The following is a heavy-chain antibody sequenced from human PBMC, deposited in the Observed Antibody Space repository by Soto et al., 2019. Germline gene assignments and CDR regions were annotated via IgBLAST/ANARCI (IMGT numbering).Heavy chain of an antibody. V-gene: IGHV1-46*01. CDR1: GYTFTSYY. D-gene: IGHD2-2*01. CDR3: ARVVPAAIGAWRFDP. J-gene: IGHJ5*02. CDR2: INPSGGST. Sequence: QVQLVQSGAEVKKPGASVKVSCKASGYTFTSYYMHWVRQAPGQGLEWMGIINPSGGSTSYAQKFQGRVTMTRDTSTSTVYMELSSLRSEDTAVYYCARVVPAAIGAWRFDPWGQGTLVTVSS.